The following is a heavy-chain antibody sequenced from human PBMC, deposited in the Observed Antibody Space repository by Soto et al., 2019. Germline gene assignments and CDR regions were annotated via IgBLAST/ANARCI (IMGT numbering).Heavy chain of an antibody. Sequence: QVQLVESGGGVIQPGKSLRLSCAASEFSFSNYGMHWVRLAPGRGLEWVAVISYDGSTKYYGDSVKGRFTISRDNSINTLYLQMNSLRAEDTALYYCAKDQISHFWSGFPPYYSYTMDVWGPGTTVTVSS. CDR3: AKDQISHFWSGFPPYYSYTMDV. V-gene: IGHV3-30*18. J-gene: IGHJ6*02. D-gene: IGHD3-3*02. CDR2: ISYDGSTK. CDR1: EFSFSNYG.